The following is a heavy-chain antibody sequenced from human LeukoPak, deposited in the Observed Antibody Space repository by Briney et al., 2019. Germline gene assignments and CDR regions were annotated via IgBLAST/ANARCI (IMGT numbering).Heavy chain of an antibody. J-gene: IGHJ4*02. D-gene: IGHD3-22*01. CDR2: INPNSGGT. CDR1: GYTFTCYY. CDR3: ARVSPNYYDSSGYYFFDY. V-gene: IGHV1-2*02. Sequence: ASVKVSCKASGYTFTCYYMHWVRQAPGQGLEWMGWINPNSGGTNYAQKFQGRVTMTRDTSISTAYMELSRLRSDDTAVYYCARVSPNYYDSSGYYFFDYWGQGTLVTVSS.